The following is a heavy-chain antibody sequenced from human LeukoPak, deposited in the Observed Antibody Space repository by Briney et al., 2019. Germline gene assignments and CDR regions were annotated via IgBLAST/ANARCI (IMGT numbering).Heavy chain of an antibody. Sequence: SSETLSLTCTVSGGSISSYYWSWIRQPPGKGLEWIGYIYYSGSTNYNPSLKSRVTISVDTSRNQFSLKLSSVTAADTAVYYCARGGGHGPDYWGQGTLVTVSS. CDR1: GGSISSYY. J-gene: IGHJ4*02. CDR3: ARGGGHGPDY. D-gene: IGHD5-12*01. V-gene: IGHV4-59*01. CDR2: IYYSGST.